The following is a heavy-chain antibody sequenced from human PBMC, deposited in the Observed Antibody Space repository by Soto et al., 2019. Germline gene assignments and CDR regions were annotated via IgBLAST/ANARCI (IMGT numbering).Heavy chain of an antibody. CDR3: AREGHGYKYDY. V-gene: IGHV1-3*01. J-gene: IGHJ4*02. Sequence: ASVKVSCKASGYAFSLYAIHWVRQAPGQRLEWMGWINAGNDNTKYSQNFQGRVTITRDTSASTVYMEVSSLRSEDTAFYYCAREGHGYKYDYWSQRTLVTGSS. CDR2: INAGNDNT. CDR1: GYAFSLYA. D-gene: IGHD5-18*01.